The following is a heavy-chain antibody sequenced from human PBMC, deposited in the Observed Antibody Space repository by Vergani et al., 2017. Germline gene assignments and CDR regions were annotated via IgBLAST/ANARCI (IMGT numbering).Heavy chain of an antibody. CDR2: IYHSGSN. D-gene: IGHD5-18*01. V-gene: IGHV4-38-2*01. CDR1: GYSISSGYY. Sequence: QVQLQESGPGLVKPSETLSLTCAVSGYSISSGYYWGWIRQPPGKGLEWIGSIYHSGSNYYNPHHKSRVTISVDTSKNQFSLKLSSVTAADTAVYYCARGNVDTAMVVVYYGMDVWGQGTTVTVSS. J-gene: IGHJ6*02. CDR3: ARGNVDTAMVVVYYGMDV.